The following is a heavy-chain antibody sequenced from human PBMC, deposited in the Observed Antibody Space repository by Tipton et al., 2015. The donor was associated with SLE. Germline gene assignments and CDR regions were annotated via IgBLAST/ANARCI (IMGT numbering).Heavy chain of an antibody. V-gene: IGHV3-73*01. CDR3: TRPAYDSGGYSNDY. CDR2: IRTKANNYAT. Sequence: SLRLSCAASGFTFSGSAMHWVRQASGKGLEWVGRIRTKANNYATAYTASVNGRCTISRDDSKNTAYLQMNSLRTEDPAVYYCTRPAYDSGGYSNDYWGQGTLVTVSS. CDR1: GFTFSGSA. D-gene: IGHD3-22*01. J-gene: IGHJ4*02.